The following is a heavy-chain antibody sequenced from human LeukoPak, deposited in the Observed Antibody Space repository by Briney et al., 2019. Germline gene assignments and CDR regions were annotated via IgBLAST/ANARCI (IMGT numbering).Heavy chain of an antibody. D-gene: IGHD3-22*01. Sequence: GGSLRLSCAASGVTFIIYWMHRVRQAPGKGLVWVSLISSDGSITSYADSVKGRFTISRDNAKNTVYLQMNSLRVEDTAVYYCARRVGSSESSYYFDYWGQGTLVTVSS. CDR2: ISSDGSIT. J-gene: IGHJ4*02. CDR3: ARRVGSSESSYYFDY. V-gene: IGHV3-74*01. CDR1: GVTFIIYW.